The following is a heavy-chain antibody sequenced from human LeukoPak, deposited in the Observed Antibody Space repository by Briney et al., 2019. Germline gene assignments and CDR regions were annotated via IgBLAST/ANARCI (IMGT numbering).Heavy chain of an antibody. Sequence: GGSLRLSCAASGFTFSSYGIHWVRQAPGKGLEWVAVIWYDGSNKYYADSVKGRFTISRDNSKNTLYLQMNSLRAEDTAVYYCAKDYCSGGSCYSGFDYWGQGTLVTVSS. CDR1: GFTFSSYG. J-gene: IGHJ4*02. D-gene: IGHD2-15*01. V-gene: IGHV3-33*06. CDR3: AKDYCSGGSCYSGFDY. CDR2: IWYDGSNK.